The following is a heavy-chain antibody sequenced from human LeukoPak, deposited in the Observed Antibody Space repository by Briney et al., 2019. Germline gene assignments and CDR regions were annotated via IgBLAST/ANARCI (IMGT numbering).Heavy chain of an antibody. CDR3: ARDLGYSGSYYRFDY. D-gene: IGHD1-26*01. CDR2: ISAYNGNT. V-gene: IGHV1-18*01. CDR1: GYTLTELS. Sequence: ASVKVSCKVSGYTLTELSMHWVRQAPGQGLEWMGWISAYNGNTNYAQKLQGRVTMTTDTSTSTAYMELRSLRPDDTAVYYCARDLGYSGSYYRFDYWGQGTLVTVSS. J-gene: IGHJ4*02.